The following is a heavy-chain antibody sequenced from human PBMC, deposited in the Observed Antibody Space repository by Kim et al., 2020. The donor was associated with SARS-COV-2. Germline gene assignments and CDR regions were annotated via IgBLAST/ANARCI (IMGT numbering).Heavy chain of an antibody. J-gene: IGHJ4*02. CDR1: GFTVSASY. CDR2: LRRDGAT. V-gene: IGHV3-53*01. CDR3: AREGDYYFDD. Sequence: GGSLRLSCAASGFTVSASYLSWVHRAPGKGPEWVSILRRDGATHYADSVKERFTISRDNSKNTLYLQLNSLRAEDTAVYYCAREGDYYFDDWGQGTLVTV.